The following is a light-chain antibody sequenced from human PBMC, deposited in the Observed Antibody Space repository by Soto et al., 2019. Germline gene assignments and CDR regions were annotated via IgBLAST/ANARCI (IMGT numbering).Light chain of an antibody. J-gene: IGKJ2*01. CDR2: GAS. CDR3: QQYNNWPYT. V-gene: IGKV3-15*01. CDR1: QSVSSN. Sequence: EIVMTQSPATLSVSPGERATLSCRASQSVSSNLHWYKQKPGQAPRLLIYGASTRATGIPARFSGSGSGTEFTLTISSLQSEDFAVYYCQQYNNWPYTFGQGTKLEIK.